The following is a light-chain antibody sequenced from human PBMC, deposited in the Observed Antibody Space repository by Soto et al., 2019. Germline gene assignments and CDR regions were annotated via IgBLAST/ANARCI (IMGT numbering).Light chain of an antibody. CDR3: QKYNNAPWT. J-gene: IGKJ1*01. CDR1: QGIGNY. CDR2: AAS. Sequence: DIQMTQSPSSLSASVGDRVTITCRASQGIGNYLAWYQQKPGKVPKLLIYAASTLQSGVPSRFSGSGSGTDFTLTISNLQPEDVATYYCQKYNNAPWTFGQGTKVEIK. V-gene: IGKV1-27*01.